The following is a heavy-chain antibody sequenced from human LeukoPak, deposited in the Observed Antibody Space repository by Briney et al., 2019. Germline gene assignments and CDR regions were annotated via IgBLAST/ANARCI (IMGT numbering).Heavy chain of an antibody. CDR1: GGSISSSSYY. CDR3: GARITMIVVVEDY. Sequence: SETLSLTCTVSGGSISSSSYYWGWIRQPPGKGLEWIGSIYYSGSTHYNPSLKSRVTISVDTSKNQFSLKLSSVTAADTAVYYCGARITMIVVVEDYWGQGILVTVSS. D-gene: IGHD3-22*01. V-gene: IGHV4-39*07. J-gene: IGHJ4*02. CDR2: IYYSGST.